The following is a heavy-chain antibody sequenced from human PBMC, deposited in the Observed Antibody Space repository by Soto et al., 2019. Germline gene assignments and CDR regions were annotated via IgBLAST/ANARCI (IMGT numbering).Heavy chain of an antibody. CDR2: ISYDGREK. Sequence: QVQLVESGGGVVQPGRSLRLSCAASGFTFSSYAMHWVHQAPGKGLEWLAVISYDGREKYYADSAKGRFTISRDSSKNTAYLQMNSLRAEDTAVYYCARDPLAVTGSFVDYWGQGTLVTVSS. V-gene: IGHV3-30*04. CDR1: GFTFSSYA. J-gene: IGHJ4*02. D-gene: IGHD6-19*01. CDR3: ARDPLAVTGSFVDY.